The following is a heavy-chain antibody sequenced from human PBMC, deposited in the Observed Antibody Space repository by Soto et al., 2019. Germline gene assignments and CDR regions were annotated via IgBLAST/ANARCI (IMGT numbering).Heavy chain of an antibody. CDR2: IYHSGST. Sequence: QLQLQESGSGLVKPSQTLSLTCAVSGGSISSGGYTWSWIRQPPGKGLEWIGYIYHSGSTYYNPSLKSRVTRSVDRSKNQFSLKLSSVTAADTAVYYCARLEIGNYWYFDLWGRGTLVTVSS. D-gene: IGHD3-22*01. CDR1: GGSISSGGYT. CDR3: ARLEIGNYWYFDL. J-gene: IGHJ2*01. V-gene: IGHV4-30-2*01.